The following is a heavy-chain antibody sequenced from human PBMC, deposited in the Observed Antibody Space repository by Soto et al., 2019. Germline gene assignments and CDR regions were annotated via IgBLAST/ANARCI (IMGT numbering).Heavy chain of an antibody. V-gene: IGHV1-18*01. CDR2: ISPYTGNT. CDR1: GYIIVNCC. CDR3: ARAKHEHGDYDGIDY. D-gene: IGHD4-17*01. J-gene: IGHJ4*02. Sequence: ASVKVSCKASGYIIVNCCIAWVRQAPGQGLEWMGWISPYTGNTHSATKVQGRLTMTTDTSTRTAYMELNSLRGEDTAVYYCARAKHEHGDYDGIDYWGQGTLVTVSS.